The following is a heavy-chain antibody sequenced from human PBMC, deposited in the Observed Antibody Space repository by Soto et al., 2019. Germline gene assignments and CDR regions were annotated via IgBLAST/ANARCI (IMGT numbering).Heavy chain of an antibody. CDR1: GFTFSSYA. Sequence: GGSLRLSCAASGFTFSSYAMSWVRQAPGKGLEWVSAISGSGGSTYYADSVKGRFTISRDNSKNTLSLQMNSLRAEATAVYYCAKDIATVEARYMDVWGKGTTVTVSS. CDR2: ISGSGGST. V-gene: IGHV3-23*01. J-gene: IGHJ6*03. CDR3: AKDIATVEARYMDV. D-gene: IGHD2-15*01.